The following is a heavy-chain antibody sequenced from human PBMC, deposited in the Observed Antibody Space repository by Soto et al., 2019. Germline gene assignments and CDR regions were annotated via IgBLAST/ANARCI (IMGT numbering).Heavy chain of an antibody. CDR3: ARGIYSKHDY. Sequence: QVQLVQSGAEVKKPGSSVKVSCKASGGTFSSYTISWVRQAPGQGLEWMGRIIPILGIANYAQKFQGRVTITAVKSMSTAYMELSSLRSEDTAVYYCARGIYSKHDYWGQGTLVTVSS. CDR2: IIPILGIA. V-gene: IGHV1-69*02. CDR1: GGTFSSYT. D-gene: IGHD4-4*01. J-gene: IGHJ4*02.